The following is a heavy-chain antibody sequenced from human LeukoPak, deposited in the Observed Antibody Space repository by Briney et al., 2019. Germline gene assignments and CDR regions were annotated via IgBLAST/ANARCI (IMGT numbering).Heavy chain of an antibody. D-gene: IGHD6-19*01. CDR2: LYPGDSDT. CDR3: ARYKVVQQWPRPYYYSGMDV. CDR1: GYSFTSYW. Sequence: GEALKISCYGSGYSFTSYWIGWVRQLPGKGLEWRGILYPGDSDTRYSPSFQGQVTISSDKSISTAYLQWSSLKASDTAMYYCARYKVVQQWPRPYYYSGMDVWGQGTTVTVSS. J-gene: IGHJ6*02. V-gene: IGHV5-51*01.